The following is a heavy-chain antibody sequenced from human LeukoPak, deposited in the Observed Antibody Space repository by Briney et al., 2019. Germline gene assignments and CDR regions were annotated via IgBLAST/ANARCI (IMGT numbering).Heavy chain of an antibody. CDR3: ARDFLQSAMDV. Sequence: PGRSLRLSCAASGFPLSSYAMHGVPQAPGKGVEWVAVISYYESNKYYADSVKGRFTISRDNSKNTLYLHMNSLRAEDTALYYCARDFLQSAMDVWGKGTTVTVSS. V-gene: IGHV3-30*01. CDR2: ISYYESNK. CDR1: GFPLSSYA. J-gene: IGHJ6*04.